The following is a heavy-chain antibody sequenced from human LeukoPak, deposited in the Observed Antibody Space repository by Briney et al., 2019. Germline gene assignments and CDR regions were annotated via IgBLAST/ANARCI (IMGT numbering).Heavy chain of an antibody. CDR3: ARGDFWSGYLDY. CDR1: GGSIRSSSYY. J-gene: IGHJ4*02. V-gene: IGHV4-39*07. D-gene: IGHD3-3*01. CDR2: IYYSGST. Sequence: SETLSLTCTVSGGSIRSSSYYWGWIRQPPGKGLEWIGSIYYSGSTYYNPSLNSRVTISVDTSKNQFSLKLSSVTAADTAVYYCARGDFWSGYLDYWGQGTLVTDSS.